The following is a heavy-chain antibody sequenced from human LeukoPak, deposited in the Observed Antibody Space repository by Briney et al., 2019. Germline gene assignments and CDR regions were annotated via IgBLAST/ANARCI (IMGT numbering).Heavy chain of an antibody. D-gene: IGHD3-22*01. CDR3: ARPVGLYYYDSSGYKKDAFDI. J-gene: IGHJ3*02. CDR2: ISSSSSYI. Sequence: GGSLRLSCAASGFTFSSYSMNWVRQAPGKGLEWVSFISSSSSYIYYADSVKGRFTISRDNSKNTLYLQMNSLRAEDTAVYYCARPVGLYYYDSSGYKKDAFDIWGQGTMVTVSS. V-gene: IGHV3-21*01. CDR1: GFTFSSYS.